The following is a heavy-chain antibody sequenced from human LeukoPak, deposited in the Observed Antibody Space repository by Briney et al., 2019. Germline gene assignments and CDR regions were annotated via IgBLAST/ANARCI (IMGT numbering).Heavy chain of an antibody. CDR2: IYHSGST. CDR3: ARDSGYDRYNWFDP. CDR1: GGSISSHY. V-gene: IGHV4-59*11. D-gene: IGHD5-12*01. J-gene: IGHJ5*02. Sequence: SETLSLTCTVPGGSISSHYWSWIRQPPGKGLEWIGYIYHSGSTKYNPSLKSRVTISLDTSKNQFSLRLSSMTAADTAIYYCARDSGYDRYNWFDPWGQGTLVTVSS.